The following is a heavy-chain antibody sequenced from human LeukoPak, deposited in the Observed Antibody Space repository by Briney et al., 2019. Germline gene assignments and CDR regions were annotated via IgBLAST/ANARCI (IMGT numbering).Heavy chain of an antibody. V-gene: IGHV1-18*01. CDR1: GYTFTRYG. CDR3: ARDQGDGFIDY. CDR2: ISAYNGDT. J-gene: IGHJ4*02. D-gene: IGHD5-24*01. Sequence: ASVKLSCKASGYTFTRYGISWVRQAPGQGLEGMGWISAYNGDTNYEQTLQGRVTMTTDTSTNIADMDLRSMRSDDTAVYYCARDQGDGFIDYWGKGTLVTVST.